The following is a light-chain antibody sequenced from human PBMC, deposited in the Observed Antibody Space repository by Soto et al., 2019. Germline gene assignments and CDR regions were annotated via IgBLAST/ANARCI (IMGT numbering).Light chain of an antibody. CDR1: SSDVGGYNY. CDR3: SSYTSSSTPYV. CDR2: DVS. Sequence: QSALTQPASVSGSPGQSITISCTGTSSDVGGYNYVSWYQQHPGKAPKLMIYDVSNRPSGVSNRFSGSKSGNTASLTISGLQAEDEADYYCSSYTSSSTPYVFVTGPKSPS. V-gene: IGLV2-14*01. J-gene: IGLJ1*01.